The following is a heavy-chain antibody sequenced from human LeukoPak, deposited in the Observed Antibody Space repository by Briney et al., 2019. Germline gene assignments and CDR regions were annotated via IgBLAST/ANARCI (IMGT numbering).Heavy chain of an antibody. J-gene: IGHJ4*02. V-gene: IGHV1-2*02. Sequence: GASVKVSCKASGYTFTVYYIHWVRQAPGQGLEWMGWINPNSGDTNYAENFQDRVTMTTGTSITTAYMELSRLRSDDTAVYYCATYYHSGTFYALYSWGQGTLVTVSS. CDR3: ATYYHSGTFYALYS. CDR1: GYTFTVYY. D-gene: IGHD3-10*01. CDR2: INPNSGDT.